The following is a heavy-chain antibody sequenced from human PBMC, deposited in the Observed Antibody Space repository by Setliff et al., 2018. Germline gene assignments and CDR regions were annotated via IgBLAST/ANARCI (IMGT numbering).Heavy chain of an antibody. Sequence: PGGSLRLSCAASGFSISDHYVDWVRQAPGKGLEWVGRTKNKANAGYMEYAASVKDRFIISRDDSKNSLYLQMYSLKSDDTAVYYCVRAVVIRGSKPLDSWGQGTLVTVSS. J-gene: IGHJ4*02. CDR2: TKNKANAGYM. CDR3: VRAVVIRGSKPLDS. CDR1: GFSISDHY. V-gene: IGHV3-72*01. D-gene: IGHD3-10*01.